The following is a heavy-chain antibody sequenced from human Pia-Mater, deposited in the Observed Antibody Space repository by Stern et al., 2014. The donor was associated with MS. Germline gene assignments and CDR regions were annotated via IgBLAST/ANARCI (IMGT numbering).Heavy chain of an antibody. CDR3: ARDLLTYYDFWSGQNPFDY. CDR1: GFTFSSYA. Sequence: QVQLVQSGGGVVQPGRSLRLSCAASGFTFSSYAMHWVRQAPGKGLAWVAVISYDGSNKYYADSVKGRFTISRDNSKNTLYLQMNSLRAEDTAVYYCARDLLTYYDFWSGQNPFDYWGQGTLVTVSS. CDR2: ISYDGSNK. J-gene: IGHJ4*02. D-gene: IGHD3-3*01. V-gene: IGHV3-30-3*01.